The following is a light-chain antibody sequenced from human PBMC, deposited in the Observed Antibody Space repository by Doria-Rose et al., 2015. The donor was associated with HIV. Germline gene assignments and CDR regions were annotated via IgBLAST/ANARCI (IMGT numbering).Light chain of an antibody. V-gene: IGLV1-40*01. J-gene: IGLJ2*01. Sequence: TAPKLLMHGNTNRPSGVPDRISGSKSGTSASLAITGLQPEDEADYYCQSYDSSLGVVFGGGTKLTVL. CDR2: GNT. CDR3: QSYDSSLGVV.